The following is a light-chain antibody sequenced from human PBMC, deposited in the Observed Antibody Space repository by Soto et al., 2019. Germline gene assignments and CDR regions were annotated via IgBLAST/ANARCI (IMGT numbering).Light chain of an antibody. J-gene: IGKJ1*01. Sequence: EIVMTQSPATLPASPGERAILSCRASQSVSSNLAWYQQKPGQAPRLLIYGASTRATGIPARFTGSGSGTEFTLTISSLQSEDFAVYYCQHYNNWPPWTFGQGTKVDIK. CDR2: GAS. CDR3: QHYNNWPPWT. V-gene: IGKV3-15*01. CDR1: QSVSSN.